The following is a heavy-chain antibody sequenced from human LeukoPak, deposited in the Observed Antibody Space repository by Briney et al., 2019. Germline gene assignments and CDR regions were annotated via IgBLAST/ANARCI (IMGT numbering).Heavy chain of an antibody. CDR3: ARGSLHGDYVLNAFDI. J-gene: IGHJ3*02. CDR1: GFTFSSYA. CDR2: ISGSGGST. D-gene: IGHD4-17*01. Sequence: PGGSLRLSCAASGFTFSSYAMSWVRQAPGKGLEWVSAISGSGGSTYYADSVKGRFTISRDNSKNTLYLQMNSLRAEDTAVYYCARGSLHGDYVLNAFDIWGQGTMVTVSS. V-gene: IGHV3-23*01.